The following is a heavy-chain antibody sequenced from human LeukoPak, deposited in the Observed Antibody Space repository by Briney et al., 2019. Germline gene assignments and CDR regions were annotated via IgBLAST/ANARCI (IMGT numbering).Heavy chain of an antibody. J-gene: IGHJ3*02. Sequence: SETLSLTCSVCGELKRRYYSMWVPQPPGKGLEWIGYISFSGTTNYNPSLKSRVTISIDTTRNQFSLKVKSVTAADAALSYCARECGFPRGSANVSEIWGQGTMVAVSS. CDR3: ARECGFPRGSANVSEI. CDR1: GELKRRYY. D-gene: IGHD3-16*01. CDR2: ISFSGTT. V-gene: IGHV4-59*01.